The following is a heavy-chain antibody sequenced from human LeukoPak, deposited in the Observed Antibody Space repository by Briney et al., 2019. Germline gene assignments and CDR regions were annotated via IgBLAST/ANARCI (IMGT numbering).Heavy chain of an antibody. CDR3: ANRGYNYGLDAFDI. Sequence: GGSLRLSCAASGFTFSSYAMSWVRQAPGKGLEWVSGISGSGGTTYYADSVEGRFTISRDDSKNTLYLQMNSLRAEDTAVYYCANRGYNYGLDAFDIWGQGTMVTVSS. V-gene: IGHV3-23*01. J-gene: IGHJ3*02. CDR1: GFTFSSYA. CDR2: ISGSGGTT. D-gene: IGHD5-18*01.